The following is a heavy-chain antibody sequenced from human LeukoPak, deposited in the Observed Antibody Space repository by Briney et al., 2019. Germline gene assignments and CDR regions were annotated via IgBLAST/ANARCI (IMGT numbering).Heavy chain of an antibody. Sequence: GGSLRLPCAASGFTFSSYGMHWVRQAPGKGLEWVAVISYDGSNQYYADSVKGRFTNSRDNSKNTLYLQMNSLRAEDTAVYYCAKGYPIVVVPAGGFDYWGQGTLVTVSS. D-gene: IGHD2-2*01. CDR2: ISYDGSNQ. J-gene: IGHJ4*02. V-gene: IGHV3-30*18. CDR3: AKGYPIVVVPAGGFDY. CDR1: GFTFSSYG.